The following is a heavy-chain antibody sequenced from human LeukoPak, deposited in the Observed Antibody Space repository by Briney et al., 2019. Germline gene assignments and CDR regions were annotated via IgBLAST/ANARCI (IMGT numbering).Heavy chain of an antibody. CDR1: GFVFSSHP. Sequence: GGSLSLSCAVSGFVFSSHPMHWVRQAPGKGLECVSAISNSGGSTYYANSVKGRFTISRDNSKNTLYLQMDSLRAEDTALYYCAREEPAGSIDYWGQGILVTVSS. CDR2: ISNSGGST. V-gene: IGHV3-64*01. J-gene: IGHJ4*02. D-gene: IGHD1-14*01. CDR3: AREEPAGSIDY.